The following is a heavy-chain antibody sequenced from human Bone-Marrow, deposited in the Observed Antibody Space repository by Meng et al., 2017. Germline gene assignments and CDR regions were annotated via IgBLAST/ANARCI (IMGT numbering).Heavy chain of an antibody. V-gene: IGHV4-31*03. CDR1: GGSISSGGYY. J-gene: IGHJ4*02. D-gene: IGHD4-17*01. CDR2: IYYSGTT. CDR3: ARDRNDYGSHYFDY. Sequence: QVQLQESGPGLVKPSQTLSLTCPVSGGSISSGGYYWSWIRQHPGKGLEWIGYIYYSGTTYYNPSLKSRVTISVDTSKNQFSLKLSSVTAADTAVYYCARDRNDYGSHYFDYWGQGTLVTVSS.